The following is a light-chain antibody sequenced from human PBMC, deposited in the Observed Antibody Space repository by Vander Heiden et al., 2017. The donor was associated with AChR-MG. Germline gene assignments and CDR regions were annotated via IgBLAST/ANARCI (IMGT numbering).Light chain of an antibody. J-gene: IGKJ1*01. CDR1: QSISSY. V-gene: IGKV1-39*01. Sequence: IQMTQSPSSLSAFVGDRVTITCRASQSISSYLNWYQQKPGKAPKLLIYAASSLQSGVPSRFSGSGSGTDFTLTISSLQPEDFATYYCQQSYSTVWTFGQGTKVEIK. CDR3: QQSYSTVWT. CDR2: AAS.